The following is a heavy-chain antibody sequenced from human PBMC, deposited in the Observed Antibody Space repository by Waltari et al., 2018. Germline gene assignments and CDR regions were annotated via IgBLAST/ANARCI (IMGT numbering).Heavy chain of an antibody. Sequence: EVQLVESGGGLVQPGGSLRLSCAASGFTFSSYEMNWVRQAPGKGLEWVSYISSSGSTIYYADSVKGRFNISRDNGKNSLYLQMNSLRAEDTAVYYWARGAYYYDSSGYPNWFDPWGQGTLVTVSS. J-gene: IGHJ5*02. CDR3: ARGAYYYDSSGYPNWFDP. D-gene: IGHD3-22*01. CDR1: GFTFSSYE. V-gene: IGHV3-48*03. CDR2: ISSSGSTI.